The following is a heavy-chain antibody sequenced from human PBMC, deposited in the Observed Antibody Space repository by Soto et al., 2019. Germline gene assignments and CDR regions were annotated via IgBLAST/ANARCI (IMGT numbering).Heavy chain of an antibody. V-gene: IGHV3-15*04. CDR3: AAGLGYYDPYGMDV. J-gene: IGHJ6*02. Sequence: PVGSLRLSCAASGFTFSYVWMSWVRQAPGKRLEWVGRIENKGNSGTTDYAAPVKGRFTISRDDSKNMLHLQLNSLKTEDTAVYYCAAGLGYYDPYGMDVWGQGTTVTVSS. CDR2: IENKGNSGTT. CDR1: GFTFSYVW. D-gene: IGHD3-16*01.